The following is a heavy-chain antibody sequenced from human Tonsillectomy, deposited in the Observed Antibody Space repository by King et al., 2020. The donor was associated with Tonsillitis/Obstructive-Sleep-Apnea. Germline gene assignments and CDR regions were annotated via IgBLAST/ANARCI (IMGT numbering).Heavy chain of an antibody. CDR2: INAGTGNT. CDR3: AGDRNYADY. V-gene: IGHV1-3*01. J-gene: IGHJ4*02. Sequence: QLVQSGAEVKKPGASVTVACKASGYTFTSYSMHWVRQAHGHRLEWMGWINAGTGNTQYSQKIQDRVTITRDTSAATAYLELSSLRSEDTAVYYCAGDRNYADYWGQGTLVTVSS. CDR1: GYTFTSYS.